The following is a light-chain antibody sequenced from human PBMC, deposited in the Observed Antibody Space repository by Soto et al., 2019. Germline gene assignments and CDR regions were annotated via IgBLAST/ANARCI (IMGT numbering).Light chain of an antibody. CDR3: QSYDSSLSVI. CDR1: SSNIGAGYD. J-gene: IGLJ1*01. V-gene: IGLV1-40*01. CDR2: GNS. Sequence: QSALTQPPSVSGAPGQRVTISCTGSSSNIGAGYDVHWYQQLPGTAPKLLIYGNSNRPSGVPDRFSGSKSGTSASLAITWLQAEDEADYYCQSYDSSLSVIFGTGTKVTVL.